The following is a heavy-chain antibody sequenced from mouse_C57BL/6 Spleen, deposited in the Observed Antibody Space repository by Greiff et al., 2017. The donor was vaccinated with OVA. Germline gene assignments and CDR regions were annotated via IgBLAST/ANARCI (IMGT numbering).Heavy chain of an antibody. V-gene: IGHV3-6*01. Sequence: EVKLQESGPGLVKPSQSLSLTCSVTGYSITSGYYWNWIRQFPGNKLEWMGYISYDGSNNYNPSLKNRISITRDTSKNQFFLKLKSVTTEDTATYYCARETTVVGYYAMDYWGQGTSVTVSS. CDR3: ARETTVVGYYAMDY. J-gene: IGHJ4*01. CDR1: GYSITSGYY. CDR2: ISYDGSN. D-gene: IGHD1-1*01.